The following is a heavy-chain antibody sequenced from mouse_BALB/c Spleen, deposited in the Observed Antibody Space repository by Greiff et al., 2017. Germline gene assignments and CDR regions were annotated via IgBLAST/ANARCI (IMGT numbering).Heavy chain of an antibody. V-gene: IGHV1-7*01. J-gene: IGHJ3*01. D-gene: IGHD1-2*01. CDR2: INPSTGYT. CDR1: GYTFTSYW. Sequence: VQLKESGAELAKPGASVKMSCKASGYTFTSYWMHWVKQRPGQGLEWIGYINPSTGYTEYNQKFKDKATLTADKSSSTAYMQLSSLTSEDSAVYYCARNYYGPRFAYWGQGTLVTVSA. CDR3: ARNYYGPRFAY.